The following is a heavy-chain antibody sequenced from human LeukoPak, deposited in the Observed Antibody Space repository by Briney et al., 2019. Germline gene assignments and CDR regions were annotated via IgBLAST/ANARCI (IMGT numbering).Heavy chain of an antibody. D-gene: IGHD2-15*01. CDR3: ARDHIWGGYLNWFDP. CDR2: INHSGST. V-gene: IGHV4-34*01. Sequence: SETLSLTCAVYGGSFGGYYWSWIRQPPGKGLEWIGEINHSGSTNYNSSLKSRVTISVDTSKNQFSLKLSSVTAADTAVYYCARDHIWGGYLNWFDPWGQGTLVTVSS. CDR1: GGSFGGYY. J-gene: IGHJ5*02.